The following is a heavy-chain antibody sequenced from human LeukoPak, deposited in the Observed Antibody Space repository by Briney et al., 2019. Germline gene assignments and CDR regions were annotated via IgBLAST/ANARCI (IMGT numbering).Heavy chain of an antibody. CDR2: IYTSGST. Sequence: SETLSLTCTVSGGSISSYYWSWIRQPAGKGLEWIGRIYTSGSTNYNPSLKSRVTISVDTSKNQFSLKLSSVTAADTAVYYCARLGYCSSTSCYFDYYMDVWGKGTTVTVSS. D-gene: IGHD2-2*01. J-gene: IGHJ6*03. CDR3: ARLGYCSSTSCYFDYYMDV. CDR1: GGSISSYY. V-gene: IGHV4-4*07.